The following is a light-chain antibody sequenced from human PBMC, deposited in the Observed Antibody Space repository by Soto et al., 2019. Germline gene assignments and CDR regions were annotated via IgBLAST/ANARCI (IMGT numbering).Light chain of an antibody. CDR1: YSNIGNTV. CDR2: SND. J-gene: IGLJ3*02. V-gene: IGLV1-44*01. CDR3: AAWYDSLNGWV. Sequence: QSVLTQPPSASGTPGQTVTIPCSGSYSNIGNTVVTWYQLVPGTAPKVLIYSNDQRPSWVPARFSGSKSGTSAFLAISGLQSADEAEYSCAAWYDSLNGWVFGGGTKLTVL.